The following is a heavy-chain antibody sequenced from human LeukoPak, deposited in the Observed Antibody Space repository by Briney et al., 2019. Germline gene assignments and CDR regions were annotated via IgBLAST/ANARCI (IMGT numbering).Heavy chain of an antibody. CDR2: INHSGST. J-gene: IGHJ6*02. CDR1: GGSLSGYY. V-gene: IGHV4-34*01. Sequence: SETLSLTCAVYGGSLSGYYWSWIRQPPGKGLEWIGEINHSGSTNYNPSLKSRVTISVDTSKNQFSLKLSSVTAADTAVYYCASRWKYQLLFYYYGMDVWGQGTTVTVSS. CDR3: ASRWKYQLLFYYYGMDV. D-gene: IGHD2-2*01.